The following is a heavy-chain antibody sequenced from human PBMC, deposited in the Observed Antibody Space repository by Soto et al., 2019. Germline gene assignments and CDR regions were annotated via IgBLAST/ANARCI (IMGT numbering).Heavy chain of an antibody. CDR3: ARGVFPFGRTFDY. CDR2: IYYSGST. D-gene: IGHD2-21*01. Sequence: SETLSLTCSVSGGSISSYYWSWIRQPPGKGLEWIGSIYYSGSTNYNPSLKSRVTISVDTSKNQFSLKLSSVTAADTAVYYCARGVFPFGRTFDYWGQGTLVTVSS. CDR1: GGSISSYY. J-gene: IGHJ4*02. V-gene: IGHV4-59*01.